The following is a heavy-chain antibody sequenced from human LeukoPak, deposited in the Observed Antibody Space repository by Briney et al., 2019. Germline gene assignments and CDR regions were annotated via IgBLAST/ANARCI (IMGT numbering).Heavy chain of an antibody. Sequence: GGTLRLSCAASGFTFSSYGMSWVRQAPGKGLEWVSAISGSGGSTYYADSVKGRFTISRDNSKNTLYLQMNSLRAEDTALYYCAKGPLARGFDPWGQGTLITVSS. V-gene: IGHV3-23*01. CDR1: GFTFSSYG. J-gene: IGHJ5*02. CDR2: ISGSGGST. D-gene: IGHD3-3*02. CDR3: AKGPLARGFDP.